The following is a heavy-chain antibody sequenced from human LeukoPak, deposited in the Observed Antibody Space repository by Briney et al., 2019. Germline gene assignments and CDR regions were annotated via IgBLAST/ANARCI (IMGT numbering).Heavy chain of an antibody. D-gene: IGHD6-13*01. Sequence: SETLSLTCTVSGGSISSYYWSWIRQHPGKGLEWIGYIYYSGSTYYNPSLKSRVTISVDTSKNQFSLKLSSVTAADTAVYYCARDSSAAGSFDYWGQGTLVTVSS. CDR2: IYYSGST. V-gene: IGHV4-59*06. CDR3: ARDSSAAGSFDY. CDR1: GGSISSYY. J-gene: IGHJ4*02.